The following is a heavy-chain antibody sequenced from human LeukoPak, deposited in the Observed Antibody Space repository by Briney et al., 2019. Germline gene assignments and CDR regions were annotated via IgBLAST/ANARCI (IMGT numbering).Heavy chain of an antibody. Sequence: GGSLRLSCAASGFSFSSYWMSWVRQAPEKGLEWVANIKQDGSEKYHVDSVKGRFTISRDNAKNSLYLQMNSLRAEDTAVYYCAREAVTMIVVVIDAFDIWGQGTMVTVSS. CDR1: GFSFSSYW. J-gene: IGHJ3*02. V-gene: IGHV3-7*04. CDR3: AREAVTMIVVVIDAFDI. D-gene: IGHD3-22*01. CDR2: IKQDGSEK.